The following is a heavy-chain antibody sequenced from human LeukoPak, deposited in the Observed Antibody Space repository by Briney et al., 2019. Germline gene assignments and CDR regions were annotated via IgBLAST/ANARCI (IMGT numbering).Heavy chain of an antibody. D-gene: IGHD5/OR15-5a*01. J-gene: IGHJ4*02. CDR3: AKCGLRRGDFDY. V-gene: IGHV3-23*01. CDR2: IRVSGDST. Sequence: PGGSLRLSCAASGFTISSYVMNWVRQAPGKGLEWVSDIRVSGDSTHYVDSVKGRFTISRDNSKNTLYLQMNSLRPEDTAVYYCAKCGLRRGDFDYWGLGTLVSVSS. CDR1: GFTISSYV.